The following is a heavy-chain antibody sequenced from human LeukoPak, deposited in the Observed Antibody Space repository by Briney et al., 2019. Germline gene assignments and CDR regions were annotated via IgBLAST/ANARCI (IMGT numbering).Heavy chain of an antibody. D-gene: IGHD1-26*01. CDR1: GFTFSSYA. CDR2: ISYDGSNK. V-gene: IGHV3-30-3*01. CDR3: AREGGGSIYYFDY. J-gene: IGHJ4*02. Sequence: RGSLRLSCAASGFTFSSYAMHWVRQAPGKGLEWVAVISYDGSNKYYADSMKGRFTISRDNSKNTLYLQMNSLRAEDTAVYYCAREGGGSIYYFDYWGQGTLVTVPS.